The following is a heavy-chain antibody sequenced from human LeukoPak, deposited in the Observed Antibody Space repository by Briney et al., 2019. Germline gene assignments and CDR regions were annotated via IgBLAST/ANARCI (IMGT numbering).Heavy chain of an antibody. CDR2: INPNSGGT. D-gene: IGHD3-22*01. CDR3: ARVPPYYYDSSGYYFGY. J-gene: IGHJ4*02. CDR1: GYTFTGYY. Sequence: ASVKVSCKASGYTFTGYYMHWVRQAPGQGLEWMGRINPNSGGTNYAQKFQGRVTMTRDTSISTAYMELSRPRSDDTAVYYCARVPPYYYDSSGYYFGYWGQGTLVTASS. V-gene: IGHV1-2*06.